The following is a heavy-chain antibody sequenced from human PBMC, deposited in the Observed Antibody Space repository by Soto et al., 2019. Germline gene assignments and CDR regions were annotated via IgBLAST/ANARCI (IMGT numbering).Heavy chain of an antibody. V-gene: IGHV3-30*18. CDR2: ISYDGSNK. Sequence: GGSLRLSCAASGFTFSSYGMHWVRQAPGKGLEWVAVISYDGSNKYYADSVKGRFTISRDNSKNTLYLQMNSLRAEDTAVYYCANGARQLIYEAWYYYYGMDVWGQGTTVTVSS. CDR3: ANGARQLIYEAWYYYYGMDV. D-gene: IGHD2-2*02. CDR1: GFTFSSYG. J-gene: IGHJ6*02.